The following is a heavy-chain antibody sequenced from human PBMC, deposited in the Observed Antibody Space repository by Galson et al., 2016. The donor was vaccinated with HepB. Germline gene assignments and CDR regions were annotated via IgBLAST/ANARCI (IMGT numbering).Heavy chain of an antibody. CDR1: GFNFNGYA. CDR3: AKGRESHGLFDY. CDR2: ITGSGDTT. D-gene: IGHD5-24*01. Sequence: SLRLSCAVSGFNFNGYAMSWVRQAPGEGLEWVSAITGSGDTTYYADSLKGRFTISRDNSKNTLYLQMSSLRADDTAVYYRAKGRESHGLFDYWGQGTLVTVSS. J-gene: IGHJ4*02. V-gene: IGHV3-23*01.